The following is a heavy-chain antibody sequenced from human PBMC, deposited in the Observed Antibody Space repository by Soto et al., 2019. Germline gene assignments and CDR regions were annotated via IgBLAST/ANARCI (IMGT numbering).Heavy chain of an antibody. D-gene: IGHD2-2*01. CDR1: GFTFSNAW. J-gene: IGHJ3*02. CDR3: TTDRIVVVTDAFDI. V-gene: IGHV3-15*01. CDR2: IKSKTDGGTT. Sequence: GGSLRLSCAASGFTFSNAWMSWVRQAPGKGLEWVGRIKSKTDGGTTDYAAPVKGRFTISRDDSKNTLYLQMNSLKTEDTAVYYCTTDRIVVVTDAFDIWGQGTMVTVSS.